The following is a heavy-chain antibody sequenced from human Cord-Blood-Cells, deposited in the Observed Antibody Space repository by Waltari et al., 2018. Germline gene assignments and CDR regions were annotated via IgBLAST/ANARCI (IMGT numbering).Heavy chain of an antibody. J-gene: IGHJ3*02. CDR2: INYSDMT. CDR1: GGSFSGYY. CDR3: ARLSTAMVTMNAFDI. Sequence: QVQLQQWGAGLLKPSETLSLTCAVYGGSFSGYYWSWIRQPPGKGLEWSGEINYSDMTNYNPSLKSRGTISVDTSKHQFSLKLSSVTAADTAVYYCARLSTAMVTMNAFDIWGQGTMVTVSS. V-gene: IGHV4-34*01. D-gene: IGHD5-18*01.